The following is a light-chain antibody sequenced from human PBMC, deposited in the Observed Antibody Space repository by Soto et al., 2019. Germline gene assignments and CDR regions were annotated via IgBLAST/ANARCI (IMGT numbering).Light chain of an antibody. V-gene: IGKV1-5*03. Sequence: DIQMTQSPSTLSSSVGDRFTVTCRASQSISIFLAWYQQKPGKAPKLLIYKASSLESGVPSRFSGSGSGTEFTLTISSLQPDDFATYYCQQYNSYSWTFGQGTKVDIK. CDR3: QQYNSYSWT. CDR1: QSISIF. CDR2: KAS. J-gene: IGKJ1*01.